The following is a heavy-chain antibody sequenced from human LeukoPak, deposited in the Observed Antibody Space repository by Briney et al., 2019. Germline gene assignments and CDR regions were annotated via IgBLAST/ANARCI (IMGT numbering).Heavy chain of an antibody. CDR2: INPNSGGT. CDR3: ARDLAFRGVLGY. Sequence: ASVKVSCKASGYTFTGYYMHWVRQAPGQGLEWMGWINPNSGGTNYAQKFQGRVTMTRDTSISTAYMELSRLRSDDTAVYYCARDLAFRGVLGYWGQGTLVTVSS. V-gene: IGHV1-2*02. CDR1: GYTFTGYY. J-gene: IGHJ4*02. D-gene: IGHD3-10*01.